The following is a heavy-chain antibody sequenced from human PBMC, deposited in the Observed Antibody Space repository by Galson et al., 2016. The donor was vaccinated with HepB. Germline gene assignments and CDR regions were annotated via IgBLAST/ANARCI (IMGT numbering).Heavy chain of an antibody. CDR1: GGSISSYF. CDR2: IYYSGRT. V-gene: IGHV4-59*12. CDR3: ASGYYYMDV. Sequence: ETLSLTCTLSGGSISSYFWSWIRQTLGKGLEWIGYIYYSGRTYHNPSLKSRITISVDTSKNQFSLKLSSLTAADTAVYYCASGYYYMDVWGKGTTVTVSS. J-gene: IGHJ6*03.